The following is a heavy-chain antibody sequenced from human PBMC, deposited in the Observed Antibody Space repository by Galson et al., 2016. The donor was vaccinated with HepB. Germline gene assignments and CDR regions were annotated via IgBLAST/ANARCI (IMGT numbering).Heavy chain of an antibody. Sequence: SLRLSCAASGFELSYHYMSWIRQAPGKGLEWIAYTSSSSSYTNYADSVKGRFTISRDDTKNSVHLQMNSLRAEDTAVYYCARDSSSWSTEPFGYWGQGTLVTVSS. CDR3: ARDSSSWSTEPFGY. J-gene: IGHJ4*02. D-gene: IGHD6-13*01. CDR1: GFELSYHY. V-gene: IGHV3-11*06. CDR2: TSSSSSYT.